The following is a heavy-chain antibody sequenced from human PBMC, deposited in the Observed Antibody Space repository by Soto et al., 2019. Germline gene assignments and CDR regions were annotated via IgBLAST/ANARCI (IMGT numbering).Heavy chain of an antibody. CDR3: VRDSQARPSPNSAVGY. J-gene: IGHJ4*02. D-gene: IGHD5-18*01. V-gene: IGHV3-9*01. CDR2: ISWNSGII. CDR1: GFTFDDYA. Sequence: EVQLVESGGGLVQPDRSLRLSCAASGFTFDDYAMHWVRQAPGKGLEWVSSISWNSGIIAYADSVKGRFTISRDNAKNSVYLQMNSLKPEDTAFFYCVRDSQARPSPNSAVGYWGQGTLVTVSS.